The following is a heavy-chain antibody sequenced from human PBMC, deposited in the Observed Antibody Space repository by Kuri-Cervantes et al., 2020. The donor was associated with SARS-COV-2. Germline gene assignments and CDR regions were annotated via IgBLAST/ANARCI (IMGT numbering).Heavy chain of an antibody. D-gene: IGHD1-14*01. CDR2: IKQDGSEK. Sequence: GESLKISCAASGFTFSSYWMSWVRQAPGKGLEWVANIKQDGSEKYYVDSVKGRFTISRDNSKNTLYLQMNSLRAEDTAVYYCAKAYTLSYYYYMDVWGKGTTVTVSS. J-gene: IGHJ6*03. CDR3: AKAYTLSYYYYMDV. CDR1: GFTFSSYW. V-gene: IGHV3-7*03.